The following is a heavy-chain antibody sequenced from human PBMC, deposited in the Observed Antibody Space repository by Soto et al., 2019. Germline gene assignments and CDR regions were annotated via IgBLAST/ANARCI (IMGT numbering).Heavy chain of an antibody. D-gene: IGHD2-2*01. CDR2: ISYDGSNK. CDR3: ARCRISTSCNNWFDP. Sequence: SLRLSCAASGFTFSSYAMHWVRQAPGKGLEWVAVISYDGSNKYYADSVKGRFTISRDNSKNTLYLQMNSLRAEDTAVYYCARCRISTSCNNWFDPWGQGTLVTVSS. CDR1: GFTFSSYA. V-gene: IGHV3-30-3*01. J-gene: IGHJ5*02.